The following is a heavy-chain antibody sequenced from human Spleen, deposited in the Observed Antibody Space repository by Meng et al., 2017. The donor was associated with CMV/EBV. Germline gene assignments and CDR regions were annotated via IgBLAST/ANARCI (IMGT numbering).Heavy chain of an antibody. Sequence: GGPLRLSCAASVFTFSSYGMHWVRQTPGKGLEWVALIRYDGINKYYTDSVKGRFTISRDNSKNTLYLQMNSLRVEDTAVYYCAKERGWEGDHGYGMDVWGQGTTVTVSS. J-gene: IGHJ6*02. D-gene: IGHD1-26*01. CDR2: IRYDGINK. CDR3: AKERGWEGDHGYGMDV. V-gene: IGHV3-30*02. CDR1: VFTFSSYG.